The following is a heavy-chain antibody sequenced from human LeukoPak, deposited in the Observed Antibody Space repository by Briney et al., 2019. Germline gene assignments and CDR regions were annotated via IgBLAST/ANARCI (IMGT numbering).Heavy chain of an antibody. J-gene: IGHJ5*02. CDR3: ARGGDIVVVPAAMFDP. D-gene: IGHD2-2*01. CDR2: ISSSSTI. V-gene: IGHV3-48*04. Sequence: GGSLRLSCAASGFTFSSYSMNWVRQAPGKGREGVSYISSSSTIYYADSVKGRFTISRDNAKNSLYLQMNSLRAEDTAVYYCARGGDIVVVPAAMFDPWGQGTLVTVSS. CDR1: GFTFSSYS.